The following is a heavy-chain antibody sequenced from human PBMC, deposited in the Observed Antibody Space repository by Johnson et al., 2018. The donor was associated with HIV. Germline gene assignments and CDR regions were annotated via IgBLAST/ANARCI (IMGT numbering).Heavy chain of an antibody. CDR1: GFTFSSYG. CDR3: AKGLIMIVFGGGLAHDAFDM. D-gene: IGHD3-16*01. J-gene: IGHJ3*02. V-gene: IGHV3-30*18. CDR2: ISYDGSNK. Sequence: QVQLVESGGGVVQPGRSLRLSCAASGFTFSSYGMHWVRQAPGKGLEWVAVISYDGSNKYYADSVKGRFTISRDNSKNTLYLQMNSLRAEDTAVYYCAKGLIMIVFGGGLAHDAFDMWGQGTMVTVSS.